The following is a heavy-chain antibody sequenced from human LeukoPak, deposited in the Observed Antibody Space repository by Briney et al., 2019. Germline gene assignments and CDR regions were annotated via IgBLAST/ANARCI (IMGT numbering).Heavy chain of an antibody. J-gene: IGHJ5*02. CDR3: ARRRDGYSPPNWFDP. D-gene: IGHD5-24*01. CDR1: GGSISSSSYY. Sequence: SEALSLTCTVSGGSISSSSYYWGWIRQPPGKGLEWIESIYYSGSTYYDPSLKSLVTISVDTSKNQFSQKLSSVTAADTAVYYCARRRDGYSPPNWFDPWGQGTLVTVSS. V-gene: IGHV4-39*01. CDR2: IYYSGST.